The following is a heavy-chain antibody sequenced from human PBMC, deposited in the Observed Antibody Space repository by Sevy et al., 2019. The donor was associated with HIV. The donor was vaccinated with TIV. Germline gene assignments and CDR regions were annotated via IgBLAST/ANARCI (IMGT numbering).Heavy chain of an antibody. V-gene: IGHV4-38-2*02. J-gene: IGHJ4*02. CDR1: GYSISSGYY. Sequence: SETLSLTCTVSGYSISSGYYWGWIRQPPGKGLEWIGSIYHSGSTYYNPSLKSRVTISVDTSKNQFSLKRSSVTAADTAVYYCARDGDLYSSPFDYWGQGTLVTVSS. D-gene: IGHD6-19*01. CDR2: IYHSGST. CDR3: ARDGDLYSSPFDY.